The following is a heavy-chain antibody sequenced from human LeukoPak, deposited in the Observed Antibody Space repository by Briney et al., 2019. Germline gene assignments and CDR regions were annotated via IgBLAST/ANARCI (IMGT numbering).Heavy chain of an antibody. CDR1: GGTFSSYA. V-gene: IGHV1-69*04. CDR2: IIPILGIA. D-gene: IGHD2-15*01. CDR3: ASSRDIVVVVAANDAFDI. J-gene: IGHJ3*02. Sequence: ASVKVSCKASGGTFSSYAISWVRQAPGQGLEWMGRIIPILGIANYAQKFRGRVTITADKSTSTAYMELSSLRSEDTAVYYCASSRDIVVVVAANDAFDIWGQGTMVTVSS.